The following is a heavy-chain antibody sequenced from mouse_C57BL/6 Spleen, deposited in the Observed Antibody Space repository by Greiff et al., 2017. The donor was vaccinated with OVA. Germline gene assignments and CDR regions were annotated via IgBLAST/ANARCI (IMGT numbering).Heavy chain of an antibody. CDR1: GFTFSNYW. CDR3: TAVLYYYAMDY. D-gene: IGHD2-12*01. V-gene: IGHV6-3*01. Sequence: DVMLVESGGGLVQPGGSMKLSCVASGFTFSNYWMNWVRQSPEKGLEWVAQIRLKSDNYATHYAESVKGRFTISRDDSKSSVYLQMNNLRAEDTGIYYCTAVLYYYAMDYWGQGTSVTVSS. CDR2: IRLKSDNYAT. J-gene: IGHJ4*01.